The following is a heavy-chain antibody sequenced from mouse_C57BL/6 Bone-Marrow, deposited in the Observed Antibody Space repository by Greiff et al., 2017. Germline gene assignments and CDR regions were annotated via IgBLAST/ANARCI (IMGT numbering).Heavy chain of an antibody. D-gene: IGHD1-1*01. CDR3: TTGGSSYYWYFDV. V-gene: IGHV14-4*01. J-gene: IGHJ1*03. Sequence: VQLQQSGAELVRPGASVKLSCTASGFNIKDDYMHWVKQRPEQGLEWIGWIDPENGDTEYASKFQGKATITADTSSTTAYLQLSSLTSEDTAVYYCTTGGSSYYWYFDVGGTGATVTVSS. CDR1: GFNIKDDY. CDR2: IDPENGDT.